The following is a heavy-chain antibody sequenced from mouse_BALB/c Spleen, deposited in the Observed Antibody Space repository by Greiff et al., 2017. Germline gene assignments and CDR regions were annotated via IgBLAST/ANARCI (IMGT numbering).Heavy chain of an antibody. CDR3: AREEDYYGSSWFAY. Sequence: EVQLVESGGGLVKPGGSLKLSCAASGFTFSDYYMYWVRQTPEKRLEWVATISDGGSYTYYPDSVKGRFTISRDNAKNNLYLQMSSLKSEDTAMYYCAREEDYYGSSWFAYWGQGTLVTVSA. CDR1: GFTFSDYY. D-gene: IGHD1-1*01. J-gene: IGHJ3*01. CDR2: ISDGGSYT. V-gene: IGHV5-4*02.